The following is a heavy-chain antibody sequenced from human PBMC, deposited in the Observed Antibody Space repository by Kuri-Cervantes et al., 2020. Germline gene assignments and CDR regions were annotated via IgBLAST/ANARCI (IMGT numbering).Heavy chain of an antibody. Sequence: SETLSLTCTVSGGSISSSSYYWGWIRQPPGKGLEWIGSIYYSGSTYYNPSLKSRVTISVDTSKNQFSLKLSSVTAADTAVYYCARRQASGWFFGAFDIWGQGTMVTVSS. CDR3: ARRQASGWFFGAFDI. V-gene: IGHV4-39*01. CDR1: GGSISSSSYY. J-gene: IGHJ3*02. D-gene: IGHD6-13*01. CDR2: IYYSGST.